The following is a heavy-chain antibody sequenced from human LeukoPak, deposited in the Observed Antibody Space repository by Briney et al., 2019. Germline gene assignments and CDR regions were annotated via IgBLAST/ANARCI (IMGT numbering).Heavy chain of an antibody. V-gene: IGHV1-2*02. CDR3: ARDRGYCSSTSCYTDAFDI. D-gene: IGHD2-2*02. CDR2: INPNSGGT. CDR1: GYTFTGYY. Sequence: ASVKVSCKASGYTFTGYYMHWVRQALGQRLEWMGWINPNSGGTNYAQKFQGRVTMTRESPISPPNMGLSRLRSDDTAVYYCARDRGYCSSTSCYTDAFDIWGQGTMVTVSS. J-gene: IGHJ3*02.